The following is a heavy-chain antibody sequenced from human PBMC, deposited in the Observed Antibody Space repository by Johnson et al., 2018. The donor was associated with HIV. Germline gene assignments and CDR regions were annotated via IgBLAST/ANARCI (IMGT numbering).Heavy chain of an antibody. CDR3: ARGYTWNDVSI. V-gene: IGHV3-30-3*01. D-gene: IGHD1-1*01. CDR2: ISYDGSNK. CDR1: GFTFSSYA. J-gene: IGHJ3*02. Sequence: QVQLVESGGGVVQPGGSLRLSCAASGFTFSSYAMHWVRQAPGKGLEWVAVISYDGSNKYYADSVKGRFTISRDNSKNTVFLQMNSLRTVDTAVYYCARGYTWNDVSIWGQGTMVTVSS.